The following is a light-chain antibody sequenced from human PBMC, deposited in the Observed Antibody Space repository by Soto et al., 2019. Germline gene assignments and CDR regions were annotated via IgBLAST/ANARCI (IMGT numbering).Light chain of an antibody. CDR2: GAS. V-gene: IGKV3-20*01. Sequence: EVVLTQSPGTLSLSQGERATLSCRASQSVSSSYLAWYQQKPGQAPRLLIYGASSRATGIPDRFSGSGSGTDFTLTISRLEPEDFAVYYCQQYGSSPWTFCQGTKVDI. J-gene: IGKJ1*01. CDR3: QQYGSSPWT. CDR1: QSVSSSY.